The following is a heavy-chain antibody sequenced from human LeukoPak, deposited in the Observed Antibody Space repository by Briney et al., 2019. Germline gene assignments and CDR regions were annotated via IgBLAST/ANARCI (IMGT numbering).Heavy chain of an antibody. CDR1: GGTFSSYA. CDR3: ARGDLVGATSWFDP. CDR2: IIPIFGTA. J-gene: IGHJ5*02. D-gene: IGHD1-26*01. Sequence: ASVTVSFKASGGTFSSYAISWVRQAPGQGLEWMGGIIPIFGTAIYAQKFQGRVTITTDESTSTAYLELSSLRSDVTAMYYCARGDLVGATSWFDPWGQGTLVTVPS. V-gene: IGHV1-69*05.